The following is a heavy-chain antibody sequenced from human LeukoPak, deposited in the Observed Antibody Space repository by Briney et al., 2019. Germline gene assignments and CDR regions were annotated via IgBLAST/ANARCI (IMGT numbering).Heavy chain of an antibody. CDR2: ISSSGSTI. V-gene: IGHV3-48*03. J-gene: IGHJ4*02. Sequence: PGGSLRLSCAASGFTFSSYEMNWVRQAPGKGLEWVSYISSSGSTIYYADSVKGRFTTSRDNAKNSLYLQMNSLRAEDTAVYYCARAPLRYFDRPYYFDYWGQGTLVTVSS. CDR1: GFTFSSYE. D-gene: IGHD3-9*01. CDR3: ARAPLRYFDRPYYFDY.